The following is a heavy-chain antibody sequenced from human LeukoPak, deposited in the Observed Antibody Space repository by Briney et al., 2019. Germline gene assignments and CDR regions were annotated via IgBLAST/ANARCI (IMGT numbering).Heavy chain of an antibody. CDR2: IWYDGSNK. J-gene: IGHJ6*02. Sequence: QSGGSLRLSCAASGFTFSSYGMHWVRQAPGKGLEWVAVIWYDGSNKYYADSVKGRFTISRDNSKNTLYLQMNSLRAEDTAVYYCARDGHYGDYRTYYYYGMDVWGQGTTVTVSS. V-gene: IGHV3-33*01. CDR3: ARDGHYGDYRTYYYYGMDV. D-gene: IGHD4-17*01. CDR1: GFTFSSYG.